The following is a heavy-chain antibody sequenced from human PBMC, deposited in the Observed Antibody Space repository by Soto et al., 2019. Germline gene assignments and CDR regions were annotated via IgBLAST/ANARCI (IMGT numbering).Heavy chain of an antibody. D-gene: IGHD4-17*01. CDR2: ISSGGSTK. CDR1: GFTFSGYT. Sequence: QVQLVESGGGVVQPGRSLRLSCAASGFTFSGYTMHWVRQAPGKGLEWVGVISSGGSTKYYADSVKGRFTISRDNSKNTLFLQMNRLRAEDTAVYYCAKDGGFDYGFWYFDIWGRGNLVTVSS. CDR3: AKDGGFDYGFWYFDI. V-gene: IGHV3-30-3*01. J-gene: IGHJ2*01.